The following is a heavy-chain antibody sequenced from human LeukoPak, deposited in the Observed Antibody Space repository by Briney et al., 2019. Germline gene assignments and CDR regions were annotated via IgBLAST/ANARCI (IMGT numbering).Heavy chain of an antibody. CDR1: GGSISSSSYY. V-gene: IGHV4-61*02. Sequence: PSETLSLTCTVSGGSISSSSYYWSWIRQPAGKGLEWIGRIYTSGSTNYNPSLKSRVTMSVDTSKNQFSLKLSSVTAADTAVYYCARDLGVTAILWYFDLWGRGTLVTVSS. CDR3: ARDLGVTAILWYFDL. CDR2: IYTSGST. D-gene: IGHD2-21*02. J-gene: IGHJ2*01.